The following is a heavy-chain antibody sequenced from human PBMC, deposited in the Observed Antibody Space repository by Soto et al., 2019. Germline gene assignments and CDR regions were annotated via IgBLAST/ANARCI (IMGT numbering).Heavy chain of an antibody. CDR2: ISYDGSNK. V-gene: IGHV3-30-3*01. CDR3: ARERSLYSSSFWFDP. Sequence: QVQLVESGGGVVQPGRSLRLSCAASGFTFSSYAMHWVRQAPGKGLEWVAVISYDGSNKYYADSVKGRFTISRDNSKNTLYLQMNSLRAEDTAVYYCARERSLYSSSFWFDPWGQGTLVTVSS. CDR1: GFTFSSYA. D-gene: IGHD6-6*01. J-gene: IGHJ5*02.